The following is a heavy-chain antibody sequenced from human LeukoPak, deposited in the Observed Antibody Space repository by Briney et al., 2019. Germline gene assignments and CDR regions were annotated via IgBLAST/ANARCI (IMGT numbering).Heavy chain of an antibody. CDR3: ARRNSRGYDGSEYFDY. CDR1: GDSVNNYY. Sequence: TSETLSLTCSVSGDSVNNYYWSWIRQPPGKGLEWIAYIFHSGDTNYNPSLKSRATISLDTSKNQFSLTLTSVTAADTAVYYCARRNSRGYDGSEYFDYWGQGTLVAVSS. V-gene: IGHV4-59*08. CDR2: IFHSGDT. J-gene: IGHJ4*02. D-gene: IGHD3-10*01.